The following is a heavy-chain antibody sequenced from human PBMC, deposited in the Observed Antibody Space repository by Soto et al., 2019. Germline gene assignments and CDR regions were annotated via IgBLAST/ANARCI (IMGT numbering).Heavy chain of an antibody. CDR3: ARLRGWVAAAGTSRGGMDV. CDR1: GGSISSSSYY. J-gene: IGHJ6*02. Sequence: SETLSLTCTVSGGSISSSSYYWGWIRQPPGKGLEWIGSIYYSGSTYYNPSLKSRVTISVDTSKNQFSLKLSSVTAADTAVYYCARLRGWVAAAGTSRGGMDVWGQGTTVTVSS. D-gene: IGHD6-13*01. CDR2: IYYSGST. V-gene: IGHV4-39*01.